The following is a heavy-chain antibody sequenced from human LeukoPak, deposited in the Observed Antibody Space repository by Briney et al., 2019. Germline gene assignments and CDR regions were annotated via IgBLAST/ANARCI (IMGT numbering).Heavy chain of an antibody. CDR1: GFTFSSYA. CDR3: AKVGVVVAATLYFDY. V-gene: IGHV3-23*01. Sequence: PGGSLRLSCAASGFTFSSYAMSWVRQAPGKGLEWVSAISGSGGSTYYADSVKSRFTISRDNSKNTLYLQMNSLRAEDTAVYYCAKVGVVVAATLYFDYWGQGTLVTASS. CDR2: ISGSGGST. J-gene: IGHJ4*02. D-gene: IGHD2-15*01.